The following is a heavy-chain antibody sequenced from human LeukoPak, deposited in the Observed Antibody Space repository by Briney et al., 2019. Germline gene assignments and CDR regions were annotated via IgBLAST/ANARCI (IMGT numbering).Heavy chain of an antibody. J-gene: IGHJ3*02. CDR2: INSAGSST. Sequence: GGSLRLSCAASGFTFSRYWMHWVRQGPGKGLVWVSRINSAGSSTTYADSVKGRFTISRDNAKNTLSLQMNSLRVEDTAVYYCAREGWCSRTSCYNAFDIWGQGTVVTVSS. CDR3: AREGWCSRTSCYNAFDI. V-gene: IGHV3-74*01. D-gene: IGHD2-2*02. CDR1: GFTFSRYW.